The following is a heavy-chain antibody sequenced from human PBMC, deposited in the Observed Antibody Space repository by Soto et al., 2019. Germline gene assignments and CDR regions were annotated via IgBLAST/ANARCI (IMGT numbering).Heavy chain of an antibody. D-gene: IGHD1-26*01. Sequence: PLETQSLTCVVSGGSVTSYHWSWIRQFPGKGLGWIAYTAYTGNTNYNPSLKSRVTISIXRXXTXLXLXLXXXTAAXTAVYDCARDMHAGFTHYFDPWGQGPMGSVSS. V-gene: IGHV4-59*02. CDR2: TAYTGNT. CDR1: GGSVTSYH. J-gene: IGHJ5*02. CDR3: ARDMHAGFTHYFDP.